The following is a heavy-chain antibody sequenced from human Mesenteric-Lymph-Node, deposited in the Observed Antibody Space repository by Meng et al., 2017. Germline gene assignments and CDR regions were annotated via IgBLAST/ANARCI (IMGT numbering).Heavy chain of an antibody. CDR3: ARGGSSSTANDVFDI. V-gene: IGHV3-23*01. CDR2: INGGGGST. D-gene: IGHD6-13*01. Sequence: GESLKISCAASGFTFSSYAMYWVRQAPEKGLEWVSAINGGGGSTFYPDSVKGRFTISRDNSKNTLYLQMNSLRVEDTAVYYCARGGSSSTANDVFDIWGQGTMVTVSS. CDR1: GFTFSSYA. J-gene: IGHJ3*02.